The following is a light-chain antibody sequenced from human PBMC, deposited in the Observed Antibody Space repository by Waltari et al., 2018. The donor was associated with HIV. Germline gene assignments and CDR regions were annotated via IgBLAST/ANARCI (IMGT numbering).Light chain of an antibody. J-gene: IGLJ2*01. CDR3: LLFYDGDVV. CDR2: DSN. CDR1: PGVVNRGPC. Sequence: QPVVTQEPSLTVSPGGTVILPCSSSPGVVNRGPCPYWFQQRPGQAPKTLIFDSNNRYSWTPVRFTGSFLGGQAALTLTGAQPEDDADYYFLLFYDGDVVFGGGTKLTVL. V-gene: IGLV7-46*01.